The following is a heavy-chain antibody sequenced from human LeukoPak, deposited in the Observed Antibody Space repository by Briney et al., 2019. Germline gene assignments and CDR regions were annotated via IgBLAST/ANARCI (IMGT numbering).Heavy chain of an antibody. CDR1: GYSFTSYW. Sequence: GESLKISCKSSGYSFTSYWIAWVRQMPGKGLEWMGIIYPDGSDTRYIPSFQGQVIISADKSSSTAYLQWSSLKASDTAMYYCARSTDSSPYYMDVWGTGTTVTVSS. J-gene: IGHJ6*03. V-gene: IGHV5-51*01. CDR3: ARSTDSSPYYMDV. D-gene: IGHD6-13*01. CDR2: IYPDGSDT.